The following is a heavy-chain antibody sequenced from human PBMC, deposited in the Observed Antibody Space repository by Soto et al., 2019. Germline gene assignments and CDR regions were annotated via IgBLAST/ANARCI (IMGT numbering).Heavy chain of an antibody. V-gene: IGHV3-30-3*01. Sequence: GGSLRLSCAASGFTFSSYAMHWVRQAPGKGLEWVAVISYDGSNKYYADSVKGRFTISRDNSKNTLYLQMNSLRAEDTAVYYCARDRGNSGWYYYYGMDVWGQGTTVTVSS. CDR2: ISYDGSNK. CDR3: ARDRGNSGWYYYYGMDV. CDR1: GFTFSSYA. J-gene: IGHJ6*02. D-gene: IGHD6-19*01.